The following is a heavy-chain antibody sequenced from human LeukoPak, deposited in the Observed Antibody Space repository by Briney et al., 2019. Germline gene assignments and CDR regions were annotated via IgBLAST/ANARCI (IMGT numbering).Heavy chain of an antibody. V-gene: IGHV4-61*05. D-gene: IGHD3-10*01. CDR3: ATMVRGARSDY. Sequence: SETLSLTCTVSGGSISSSSYYWGWIRQPPGKGLEWIGYIYYSGSTNYNPSLKSRVTISVDTSKNQFSLKLSSVTAADTAVYYCATMVRGARSDYWGQGTLVTVSS. CDR1: GGSISSSSYY. J-gene: IGHJ4*02. CDR2: IYYSGST.